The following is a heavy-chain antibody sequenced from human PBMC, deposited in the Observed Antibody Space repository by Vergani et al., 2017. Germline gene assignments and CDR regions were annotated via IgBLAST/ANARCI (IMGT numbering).Heavy chain of an antibody. CDR2: IIPILGIA. J-gene: IGHJ4*02. CDR1: GGTFSSYT. Sequence: QVQLVQSGAEVKKPGSSVKVSCKASGGTFSSYTISWVRQAPGQGLEWMGRIIPILGIANYAQKFQGRVTITADKSTSTAYMELSSLRFEDTAVYYCARTPYYDQTYYFDYWGQGTLVTVSS. D-gene: IGHD3-3*01. CDR3: ARTPYYDQTYYFDY. V-gene: IGHV1-69*02.